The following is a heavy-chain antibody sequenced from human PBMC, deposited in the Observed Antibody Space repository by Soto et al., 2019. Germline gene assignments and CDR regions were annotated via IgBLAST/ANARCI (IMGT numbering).Heavy chain of an antibody. D-gene: IGHD4-4*01. CDR2: INTDWRAK. Sequence: EVQLVESGGGVVQPGGSLRLSFGASGFTFSSHWMQWVRQAPGKGLMWVSRINTDWRAKRYADPVKGRFTISRNNAKSTLYLQMNSLRVEDTALYFCARGVYSTYAYAGFDSWGQGTMVTVSP. CDR1: GFTFSSHW. CDR3: ARGVYSTYAYAGFDS. J-gene: IGHJ3*02. V-gene: IGHV3-74*01.